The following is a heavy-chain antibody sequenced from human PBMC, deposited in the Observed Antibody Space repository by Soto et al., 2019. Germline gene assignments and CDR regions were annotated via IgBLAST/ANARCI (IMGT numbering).Heavy chain of an antibody. CDR1: GGSISSGDYY. CDR2: IYYSGST. CDR3: ARDWGGGTFDY. Sequence: SETLSLTCTVSGGSISSGDYYWSWIRQPPGKGLEWIGYIYYSGSTNYNPSLKSRVTISVDTSKNQFSLKLSSVTAADTAVYYCARDWGGGTFDYWGQGTLVTVSS. V-gene: IGHV4-61*08. D-gene: IGHD3-16*01. J-gene: IGHJ4*02.